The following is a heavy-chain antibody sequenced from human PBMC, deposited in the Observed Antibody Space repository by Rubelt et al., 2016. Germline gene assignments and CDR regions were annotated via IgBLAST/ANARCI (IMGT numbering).Heavy chain of an antibody. J-gene: IGHJ4*02. CDR1: GFTVSSNY. CDR2: IRQDGSDE. V-gene: IGHV3-7*01. CDR3: ARDLSAAVAQ. Sequence: EVQLVESGGGLVQPGGSLRLSCAASGFTVSSNYMSWVRQAPGNGLEWVANIRQDGSDEYYADSVRGRFTISRDNAKNSLYLQMNSLRGEDTAVYYCARDLSAAVAQWGQGTLVTVSS. D-gene: IGHD6-19*01.